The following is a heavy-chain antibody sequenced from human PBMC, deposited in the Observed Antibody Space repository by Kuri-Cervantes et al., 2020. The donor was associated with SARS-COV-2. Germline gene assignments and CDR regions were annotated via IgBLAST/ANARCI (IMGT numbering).Heavy chain of an antibody. CDR2: IIPIFGTA. Sequence: SVKVSCKAPGGTFSSYAISWVRRAPGQGLEWMGGIIPIFGTANYAQKFQGRVTITADKSTSTAYMELSSLRSEDTAVYYCARGYRYCSSTSCPTPYYFDYWGQGTLVTVSS. J-gene: IGHJ4*02. CDR1: GGTFSSYA. V-gene: IGHV1-69*06. D-gene: IGHD2-2*01. CDR3: ARGYRYCSSTSCPTPYYFDY.